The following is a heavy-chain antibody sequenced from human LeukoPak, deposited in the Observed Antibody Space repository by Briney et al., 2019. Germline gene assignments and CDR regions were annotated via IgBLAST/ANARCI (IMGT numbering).Heavy chain of an antibody. Sequence: SETLSLTCTVFGGSISSHYWTWIRQPPGKGLEWIGYIFYSGSTNYNPSLKSRVTISVDTSKNQFSLKLSSVTAADTAVYYCARDSGFGGYGKWGQGTLVTVSS. J-gene: IGHJ4*02. CDR1: GGSISSHY. CDR2: IFYSGST. CDR3: ARDSGFGGYGK. D-gene: IGHD5-12*01. V-gene: IGHV4-59*11.